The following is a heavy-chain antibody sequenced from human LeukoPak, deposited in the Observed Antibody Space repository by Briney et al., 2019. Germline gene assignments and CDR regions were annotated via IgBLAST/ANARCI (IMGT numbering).Heavy chain of an antibody. J-gene: IGHJ4*02. CDR2: MNPNSGDS. D-gene: IGHD2-2*01. Sequence: ASVKVSCKASGYTFTTYDINWVRQAPGQGLEWMGWMNPNSGDSDSAQNFKGRVTMTRDTSISTVYMELRGLRSDDTAMYFCARLRLGVGNDYWGQGALVTVSS. CDR1: GYTFTTYD. CDR3: ARLRLGVGNDY. V-gene: IGHV1-2*02.